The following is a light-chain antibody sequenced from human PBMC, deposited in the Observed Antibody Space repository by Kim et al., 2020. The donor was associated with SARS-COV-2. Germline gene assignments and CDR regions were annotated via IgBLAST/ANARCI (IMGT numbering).Light chain of an antibody. Sequence: QAGLTQPPSVSKGLRQTATLTCTGNRDNVGNQGVAWLQQHQGHPPKLLAFRNNNRPSGISERFSASRSGNTAYLTITGLQPEDEADYYCSAWDSSLSAWVFGGGTKLTVL. J-gene: IGLJ3*02. V-gene: IGLV10-54*04. CDR3: SAWDSSLSAWV. CDR1: RDNVGNQG. CDR2: RNN.